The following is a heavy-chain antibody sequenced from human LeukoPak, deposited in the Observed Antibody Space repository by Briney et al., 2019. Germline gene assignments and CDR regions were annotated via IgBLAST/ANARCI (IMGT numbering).Heavy chain of an antibody. V-gene: IGHV3-53*01. Sequence: GGSLGPSCAASGLTASSAYGSWVRRAPGRGFEWVSVIYPGGSIYYADSVRGRFTVSRDNSKNTVYLHMNSLRADDTAVYYCARETFTIPFDYWGQGTLVTVSS. J-gene: IGHJ4*02. D-gene: IGHD5-24*01. CDR2: IYPGGSI. CDR3: ARETFTIPFDY. CDR1: GLTASSAY.